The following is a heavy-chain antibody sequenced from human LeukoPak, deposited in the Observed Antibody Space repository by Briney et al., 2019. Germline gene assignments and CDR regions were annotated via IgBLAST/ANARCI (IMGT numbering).Heavy chain of an antibody. CDR2: IKSDGST. V-gene: IGHV3-74*01. Sequence: GGSLRLSCAASGFTFSIYWMHWVRQAPGKGLVWVLRIKSDGSTNYADSVKGRFTISRDNAKNTVSLQMNSLRAEDTGVYYCARAPSEIGGYYPEYFRHWGQGTLVTVSS. D-gene: IGHD3-22*01. CDR1: GFTFSIYW. J-gene: IGHJ1*01. CDR3: ARAPSEIGGYYPEYFRH.